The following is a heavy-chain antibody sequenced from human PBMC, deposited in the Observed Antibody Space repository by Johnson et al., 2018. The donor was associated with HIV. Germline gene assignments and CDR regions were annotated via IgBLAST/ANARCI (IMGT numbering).Heavy chain of an antibody. CDR2: IYSGGTT. CDR1: GFTVSSNY. CDR3: AKGSGYYAAFDI. V-gene: IGHV3-66*03. J-gene: IGHJ3*02. Sequence: VQLVESGGGLIQPGGSLRLSCVVSGFTVSSNYMSWVRQAPGKGLEWVSVIYSGGTTYYIESVKGRFTISRDNSKNTLDLQMNSLRTEDTAVYYCAKGSGYYAAFDIWGQGTMVTVSS. D-gene: IGHD3-22*01.